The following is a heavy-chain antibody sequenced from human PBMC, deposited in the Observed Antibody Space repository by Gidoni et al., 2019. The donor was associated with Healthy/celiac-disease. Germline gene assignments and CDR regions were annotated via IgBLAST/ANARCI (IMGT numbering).Heavy chain of an antibody. Sequence: QVQLVESGGGVVQPGMSLRLSCSASGFTFSSYAMHWVRQAPGKGLEWVAVISYDGRNKYHADSVKGRFTISRDNSKNTLYLQMNSLRAEDTAVYYCARGVESDYYYGMDVWGQGTTVTVSS. V-gene: IGHV3-30*04. J-gene: IGHJ6*02. CDR2: ISYDGRNK. CDR3: ARGVESDYYYGMDV. CDR1: GFTFSSYA. D-gene: IGHD3-3*01.